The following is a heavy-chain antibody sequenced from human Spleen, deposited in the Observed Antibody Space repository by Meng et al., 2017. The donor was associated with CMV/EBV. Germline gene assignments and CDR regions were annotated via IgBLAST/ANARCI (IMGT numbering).Heavy chain of an antibody. CDR3: ARDDSGGYSQGHYYVMDV. V-gene: IGHV3-9*01. CDR2: ISWNSGSI. CDR1: GFTFDDYA. Sequence: SLKISCAASGFTFDDYAMHWVRQAPGKGLEWVSGISWNSGSIGYADSVKGRFTISRDNAKNSLYLQMNSLRAEDTAVYYCARDDSGGYSQGHYYVMDVWGQGTTVTVSS. D-gene: IGHD1-26*01. J-gene: IGHJ6*02.